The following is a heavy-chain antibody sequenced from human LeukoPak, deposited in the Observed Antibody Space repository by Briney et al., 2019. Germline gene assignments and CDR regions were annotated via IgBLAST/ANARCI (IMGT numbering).Heavy chain of an antibody. J-gene: IGHJ4*02. V-gene: IGHV1-69*04. CDR1: GGTFSSYA. CDR3: ARAPWVVTDKYRFDY. D-gene: IGHD2-21*02. CDR2: IIPILGIA. Sequence: SVKVSFKASGGTFSSYAISWVRQAPGQGLEWMGRIIPILGIANYAQKFQGRVTITADKSTSTAYMELSSLRSEDTAVYYCARAPWVVTDKYRFDYWGQGTLVTVSS.